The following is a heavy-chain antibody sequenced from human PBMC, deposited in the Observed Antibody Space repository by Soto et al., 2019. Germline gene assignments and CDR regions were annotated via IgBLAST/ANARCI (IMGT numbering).Heavy chain of an antibody. J-gene: IGHJ6*03. CDR2: ISGSGGST. V-gene: IGHV3-23*01. Sequence: GGSLRLSCAASGFTFSSYAMSWVRQAPGKGLEWVSAISGSGGSTYYADSVKGRFTISRDNSKNTLYLQMNSLRAEDTAVYYCAIRPTGFTSGNYYYYYMDVWGKGTTVTVSS. CDR1: GFTFSSYA. CDR3: AIRPTGFTSGNYYYYYMDV. D-gene: IGHD4-17*01.